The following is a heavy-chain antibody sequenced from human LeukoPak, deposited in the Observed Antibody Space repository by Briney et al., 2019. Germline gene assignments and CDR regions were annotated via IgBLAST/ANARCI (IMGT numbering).Heavy chain of an antibody. CDR3: ARSSVVVAATPRFDP. Sequence: SETLSLTCAVSGYSISSGYYWGWIRQPPGKGLEWIGSIYHSGSTYYNPSLKSRVTISVDTSKNQFSLKLSSVTAADTAVYYWARSSVVVAATPRFDPWGQGTLVTVSS. CDR1: GYSISSGYY. D-gene: IGHD2-15*01. CDR2: IYHSGST. J-gene: IGHJ5*02. V-gene: IGHV4-38-2*01.